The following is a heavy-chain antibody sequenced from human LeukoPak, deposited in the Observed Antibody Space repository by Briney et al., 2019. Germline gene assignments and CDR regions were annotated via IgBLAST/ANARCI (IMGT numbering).Heavy chain of an antibody. CDR2: IFYRGSI. CDR1: GGSISNYY. J-gene: IGHJ3*02. V-gene: IGHV4-59*12. D-gene: IGHD2-15*01. Sequence: SETLSLTCTVSGGSISNYYWSWIRQPPGKGLEWIGYIFYRGSIDYSPSLQSRVTISVDTSKNHLSLRLTSVTAADTAVYFCARGVVLEKDDVFDIWAGGTMVTVFS. CDR3: ARGVVLEKDDVFDI.